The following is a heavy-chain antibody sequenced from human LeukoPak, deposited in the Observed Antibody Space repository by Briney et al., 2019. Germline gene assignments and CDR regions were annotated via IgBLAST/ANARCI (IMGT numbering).Heavy chain of an antibody. CDR2: IWYDGSNK. CDR1: GFTFSSYG. CDR3: ARAVAGRSSGLDY. V-gene: IGHV3-33*01. J-gene: IGHJ4*02. Sequence: GRSLRLSCAASGFTFSSYGMHWVRQAPGKGLEWVAVIWYDGSNKYYADSVKGRFTISRDNSKNTLYLQMNSLRAEDTAVYYCARAVAGRSSGLDYWGQGTLVTVSS. D-gene: IGHD6-19*01.